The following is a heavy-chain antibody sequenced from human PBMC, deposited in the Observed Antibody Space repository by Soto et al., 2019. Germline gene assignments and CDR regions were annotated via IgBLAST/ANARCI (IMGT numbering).Heavy chain of an antibody. CDR3: ARIDYGSGSYY. V-gene: IGHV1-18*01. CDR2: ISPYSGNT. CDR1: GYTFTSYG. D-gene: IGHD3-10*01. Sequence: QVQLVQSGGEVKKPGASVKVSCKASGYTFTSYGISWVRQAPGQGLEWRGWISPYSGNTNYAQKVQGRVTMTTDTSTSTAYMELKSLRSDDTAVYYCARIDYGSGSYYWGQGTLVTVSS. J-gene: IGHJ4*02.